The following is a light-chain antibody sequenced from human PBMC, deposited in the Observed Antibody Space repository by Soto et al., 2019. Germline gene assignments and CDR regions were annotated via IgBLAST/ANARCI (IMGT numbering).Light chain of an antibody. CDR2: GAS. J-gene: IGKJ1*01. V-gene: IGKV3-15*01. CDR1: QSVSSN. CDR3: QQYNNWPRT. Sequence: EIVMTQSPATLSVSPGERATLSCRASQSVSSNLAWYQQKPGQAPRLLIYGASTRATGIPARLSGSGSATDFTLTISSLKSEDFAVYYCQQYNNWPRTFGQGTKVDIK.